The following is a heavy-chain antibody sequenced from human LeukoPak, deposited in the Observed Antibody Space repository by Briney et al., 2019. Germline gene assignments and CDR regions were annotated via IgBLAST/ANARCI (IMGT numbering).Heavy chain of an antibody. CDR2: MHYSGTT. J-gene: IGHJ4*02. V-gene: IGHV4-39*01. CDR1: GVSIRSSNNF. D-gene: IGHD5-24*01. Sequence: SETLSLTCTVSGVSIRSSNNFWGWIRQPPGKGLEWIGSMHYSGTTYYIPSLRSRATISVDTSKNQFSLKLSSVTAADTAVYYRARHEEEDGYNAKTFDFWGQGTLVTVSS. CDR3: ARHEEEDGYNAKTFDF.